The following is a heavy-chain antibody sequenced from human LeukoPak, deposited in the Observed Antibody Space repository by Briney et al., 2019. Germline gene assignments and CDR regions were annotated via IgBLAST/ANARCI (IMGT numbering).Heavy chain of an antibody. J-gene: IGHJ6*03. V-gene: IGHV4-38-2*02. Sequence: PSETLSLTCTVSGYSISSGYYWGWIRPPPGKGLEWIGSIYHSGSTYYNPSLKSRVTISVDTSKNQFSLKLSSVTAADTAVYYCARLKQWLVRALGYYYYMDVWGKGTTVTISS. CDR3: ARLKQWLVRALGYYYYMDV. CDR1: GYSISSGYY. D-gene: IGHD6-19*01. CDR2: IYHSGST.